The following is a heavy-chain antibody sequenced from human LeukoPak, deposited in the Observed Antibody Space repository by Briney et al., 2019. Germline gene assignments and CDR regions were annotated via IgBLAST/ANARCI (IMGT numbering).Heavy chain of an antibody. CDR2: INHSGST. J-gene: IGHJ4*02. V-gene: IGHV4-34*01. CDR3: ARVGGIKAYSSSWYEDY. D-gene: IGHD6-13*01. CDR1: GGSFSGYY. Sequence: SETLSLTCAVYGGSFSGYYWSWIRQPPGKGLEWIGEINHSGSTNYSPSLKSRVTISVDTSKNQFSLKLSSVTAADTAVYYCARVGGIKAYSSSWYEDYWGQGTLVTVSS.